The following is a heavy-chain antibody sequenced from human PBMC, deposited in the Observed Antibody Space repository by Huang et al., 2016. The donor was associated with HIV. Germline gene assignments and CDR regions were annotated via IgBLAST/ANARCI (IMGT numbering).Heavy chain of an antibody. CDR3: AREIMSSFGGPFDP. CDR1: GGSFSSYY. J-gene: IGHJ5*02. D-gene: IGHD3-16*01. CDR2: INHRGTT. V-gene: IGHV4-34*01. Sequence: QVQLHQWGAGLLKPSETLSLTCAGYGGSFSSYYWNWIRQSPGTGLEWIGKINHRGTTTYNPSLKSRVTMSVDTSKNQFSRKLNAVTAADTAVYYCAREIMSSFGGPFDPWGQGTLVTVSS.